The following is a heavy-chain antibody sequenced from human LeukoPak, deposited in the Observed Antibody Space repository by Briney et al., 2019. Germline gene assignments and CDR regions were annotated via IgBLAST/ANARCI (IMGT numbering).Heavy chain of an antibody. CDR2: ISAYNGNT. V-gene: IGHV1-18*01. CDR1: GYTFTSYG. D-gene: IGHD6-13*01. CDR3: ARDGAAARSYYYYYYGMDV. J-gene: IGHJ6*02. Sequence: ASVKVSCKASGYTFTSYGISWVRQAPGQGLEWMGWISAYNGNTNYAQKLQGRVTMTTDTSTSTAYMELRSLRSDDTAVYYCARDGAAARSYYYYYYGMDVWGQGTTVTVSS.